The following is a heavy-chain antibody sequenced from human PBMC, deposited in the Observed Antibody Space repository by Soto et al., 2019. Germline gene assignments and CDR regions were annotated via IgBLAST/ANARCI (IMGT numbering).Heavy chain of an antibody. CDR3: ARGAYLNWFDP. CDR2: ISSSSSTI. V-gene: IGHV3-48*01. J-gene: IGHJ5*02. Sequence: GRSLRLSCAASGFTVSSDSRNWVRQAPGKGLEWVSYISSSSSTIYYADSVKGRFTISRDNAKNSLYLQMNSLRAEDTAVYYCARGAYLNWFDPWGQGTLVTVSS. CDR1: GFTVSSDS.